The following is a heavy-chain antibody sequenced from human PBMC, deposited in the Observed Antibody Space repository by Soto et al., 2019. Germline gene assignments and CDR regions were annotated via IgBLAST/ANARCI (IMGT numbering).Heavy chain of an antibody. CDR1: GGSINSGGYC. D-gene: IGHD5-18*01. CDR3: SRGILV. V-gene: IGHV4-31*03. J-gene: IGHJ4*02. CDR2: ISYGGST. Sequence: QVQLQESGPGLVKPSQTLSLTCTVSGGSINSGGYCWSWIRQHPGKGLDWIGCISYGGSTSYNPSPKIRITLSVDTSKKPFSLKLTSVTAADTAVYYCSRGILVWGQGALITVSS.